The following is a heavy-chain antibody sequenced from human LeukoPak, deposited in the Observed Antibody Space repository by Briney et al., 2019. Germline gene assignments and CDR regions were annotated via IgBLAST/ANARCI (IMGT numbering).Heavy chain of an antibody. V-gene: IGHV4-34*01. CDR1: GGSFSGYY. J-gene: IGHJ4*02. Sequence: PSETLSLTCAVYGGSFSGYYWSWIRQPPGKGLEWIGEINHSGSTNYNPSLKSRVTISVDTSKNQFSLKLSSVTAADTAVYYCARRTLTMIVVVMGGYFDYWGQGTLVTVSS. CDR3: ARRTLTMIVVVMGGYFDY. D-gene: IGHD3-22*01. CDR2: INHSGST.